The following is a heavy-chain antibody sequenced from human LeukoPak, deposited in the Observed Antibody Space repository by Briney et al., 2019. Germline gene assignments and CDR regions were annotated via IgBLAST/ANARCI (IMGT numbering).Heavy chain of an antibody. CDR2: IRYDGSNK. V-gene: IGHV3-30*02. CDR3: AKDGVAGNEPYYFDY. Sequence: GGSLRLSCAASGFTFSSYGMHWVRQAPGKGLEWVAFIRYDGSNKYYADSVKGRFTISRDNSKNTLYLQVNSLRAEDTAVYYCAKDGVAGNEPYYFDYWGQGTLVTVSS. CDR1: GFTFSSYG. D-gene: IGHD1-1*01. J-gene: IGHJ4*02.